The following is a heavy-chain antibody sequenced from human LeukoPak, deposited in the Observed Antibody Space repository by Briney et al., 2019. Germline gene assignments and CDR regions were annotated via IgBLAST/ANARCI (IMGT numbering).Heavy chain of an antibody. CDR2: IYSGGST. D-gene: IGHD4-17*01. J-gene: IGHJ4*02. CDR1: GFTFSSNY. CDR3: ARESGDYGEFDY. Sequence: GGSLRLSCAASGFTFSSNYMSWVRQAPGKGLEWVSVIYSGGSTYYADSVKGRFTISRDNSKNTLYLQMNSLRAEDTAVYYCARESGDYGEFDYWGQGTLVTVSS. V-gene: IGHV3-66*01.